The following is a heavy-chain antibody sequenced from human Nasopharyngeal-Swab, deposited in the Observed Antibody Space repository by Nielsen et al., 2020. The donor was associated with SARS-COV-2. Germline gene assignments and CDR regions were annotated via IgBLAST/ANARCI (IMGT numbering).Heavy chain of an antibody. D-gene: IGHD6-13*01. CDR2: ISAYNGNT. CDR3: ARDLGYNSSWYQTMGAFDI. V-gene: IGHV1-18*01. J-gene: IGHJ3*02. Sequence: WVRQAPGQGLEWMGWISAYNGNTNYAQKLQGRVTMTTDTSTSTAYMELRSLRSDDTAVYYCARDLGYNSSWYQTMGAFDIWGQGTMVTVSS.